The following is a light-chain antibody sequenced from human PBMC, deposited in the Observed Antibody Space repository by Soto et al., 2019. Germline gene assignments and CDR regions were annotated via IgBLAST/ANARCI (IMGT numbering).Light chain of an antibody. Sequence: EIVFTHSPGTLSLSPGERATLSCRASQSVSSYLAWYQQKPGQAPRLLIYDASNRATGIPARFSGSGSGTDFTLTISSLEPEDFAVYYCQQRSNWPITFGQGTRLENK. CDR1: QSVSSY. CDR2: DAS. J-gene: IGKJ5*01. CDR3: QQRSNWPIT. V-gene: IGKV3-11*01.